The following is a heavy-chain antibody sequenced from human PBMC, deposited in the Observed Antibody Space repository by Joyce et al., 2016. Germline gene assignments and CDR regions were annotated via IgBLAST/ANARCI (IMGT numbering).Heavy chain of an antibody. V-gene: IGHV3-9*01. Sequence: EMQLVESGGGLVQPGRSLRLSCGASGFSFDDFAMHWVRQAPGKGLGLVSGISWNGVSLGYADAVKGRFTISRDNGKKSLYLQMNSLRPEDTALYYCAKDMDCFSTSCYFSYYFHGMDVWGQGTTVTVSS. J-gene: IGHJ6*02. CDR1: GFSFDDFA. CDR3: AKDMDCFSTSCYFSYYFHGMDV. D-gene: IGHD2/OR15-2a*01. CDR2: ISWNGVSL.